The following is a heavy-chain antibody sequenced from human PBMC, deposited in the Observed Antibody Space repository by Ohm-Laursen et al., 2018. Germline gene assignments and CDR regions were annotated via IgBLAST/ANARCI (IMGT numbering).Heavy chain of an antibody. CDR1: GFSFSSHG. V-gene: IGHV3-30*18. CDR3: AKDQWYCSSTSCYRGSYYYYYGMDV. D-gene: IGHD2-2*02. CDR2: ISYDGSNK. J-gene: IGHJ6*02. Sequence: SLRLSCAASGFSFSSHGMHWVRQAPGKGLEWVAVISYDGSNKYYADSVKGRFTISRDNSKNTLYLQMNSLRAEDTAVYYCAKDQWYCSSTSCYRGSYYYYYGMDVWGQGTTVTVSS.